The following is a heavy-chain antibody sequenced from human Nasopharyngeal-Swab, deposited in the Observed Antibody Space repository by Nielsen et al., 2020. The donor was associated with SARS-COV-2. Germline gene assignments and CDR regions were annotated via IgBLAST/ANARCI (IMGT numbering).Heavy chain of an antibody. CDR3: ASAPHPARITIFGVPPRHYGMDV. D-gene: IGHD3-3*01. Sequence: SVQVSCKASGGTFSSYAISWLRQAPGQGLEWMGGIIPIFGTANYAQKLQGSVTITADESTSTAYMELSSLRSEDTAVYYCASAPHPARITIFGVPPRHYGMDVWGQGTTVTVSS. CDR1: GGTFSSYA. V-gene: IGHV1-69*13. J-gene: IGHJ6*02. CDR2: IIPIFGTA.